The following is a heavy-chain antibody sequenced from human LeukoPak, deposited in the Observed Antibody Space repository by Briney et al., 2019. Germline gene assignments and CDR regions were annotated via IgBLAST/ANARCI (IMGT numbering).Heavy chain of an antibody. D-gene: IGHD5-24*01. J-gene: IGHJ3*01. CDR1: GFTFSSYW. CDR2: INSDGSST. CDR3: AMKAVPRPRLHDAFDF. Sequence: GGSLRLSCAASGFTFSSYWMHWVRQAPGKGLVWVSRINSDGSSTSYADSVKGRFTISRDNAKNTLYLQMNSLRADDTAVYYCAMKAVPRPRLHDAFDFWGQGTVVSVSS. V-gene: IGHV3-74*01.